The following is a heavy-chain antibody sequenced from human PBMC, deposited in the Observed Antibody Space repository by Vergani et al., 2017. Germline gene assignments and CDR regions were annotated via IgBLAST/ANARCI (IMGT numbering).Heavy chain of an antibody. V-gene: IGHV4-34*01. Sequence: QVQMQESGPGLLKPSETLSLTCAVYGGSFSGYYWSWIRQPPGKGLEWIGEINHSGSTNYNPSLKSRVTISVDTSKNQFSLKLSSVTAADTAVYYCARLTMVRGVKGYYYGMDVWGQGTTVTVSS. CDR2: INHSGST. CDR1: GGSFSGYY. D-gene: IGHD3-10*01. J-gene: IGHJ6*02. CDR3: ARLTMVRGVKGYYYGMDV.